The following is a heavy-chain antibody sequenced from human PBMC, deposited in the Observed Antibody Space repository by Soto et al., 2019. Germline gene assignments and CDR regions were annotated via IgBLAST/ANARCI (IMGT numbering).Heavy chain of an antibody. V-gene: IGHV3-23*01. Sequence: EVPLLESGGGVVQPGGSLRLSCVASGFPFSIYAMSWVRQAPGKGLEWVSAISDSGTDTYHADSVKGRFSISRDNAKNTLYLQTNSLRAEDPALYYCANTNMAGSWYTDAVDMWGQGTMVTVS. J-gene: IGHJ3*02. CDR2: ISDSGTDT. CDR1: GFPFSIYA. D-gene: IGHD2-2*02. CDR3: ANTNMAGSWYTDAVDM.